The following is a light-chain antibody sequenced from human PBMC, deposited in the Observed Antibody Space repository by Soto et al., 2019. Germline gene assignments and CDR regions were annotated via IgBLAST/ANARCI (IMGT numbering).Light chain of an antibody. CDR3: QQRSNWPS. Sequence: EIVLTQSPATLSLSPGERATLSCRASQGVSSYLAWYQQKPGQAPRLLIYDASNRATGIPARFSGSGSGTDFTLTSSSLEPEDFAVYYCQQRSNWPSFGQGTKLEIK. CDR2: DAS. CDR1: QGVSSY. J-gene: IGKJ2*01. V-gene: IGKV3-11*01.